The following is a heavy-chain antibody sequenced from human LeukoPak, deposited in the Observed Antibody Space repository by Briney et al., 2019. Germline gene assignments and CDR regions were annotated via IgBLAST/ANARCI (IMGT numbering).Heavy chain of an antibody. CDR1: GYTFTSYG. CDR3: ARDYYDSSGYYASYFDY. J-gene: IGHJ4*02. Sequence: ASVKVSCKASGYTFTSYGISWVRQAPGQGLEWMGWISAYNGNTNYAQKLQGRVTMTTDTFTSTAYMELRSLRSDDTAVYYCARDYYDSSGYYASYFDYWGQGTLVTASS. V-gene: IGHV1-18*01. CDR2: ISAYNGNT. D-gene: IGHD3-22*01.